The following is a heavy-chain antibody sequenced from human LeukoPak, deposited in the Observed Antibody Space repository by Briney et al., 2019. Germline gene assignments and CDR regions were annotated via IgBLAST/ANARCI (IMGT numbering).Heavy chain of an antibody. D-gene: IGHD5-18*01. CDR2: IYTSGST. CDR3: ARSADTAMPLAPFDY. CDR1: VGSISSYD. Sequence: PSETLSLTCTVSVGSISSYDWSWIRQPAGKGLEGIGRIYTSGSTNYNPSLKSRVTMSVDTSKNQFSLKLSSVTAADTAVYYCARSADTAMPLAPFDYWGQGTLVTVSS. V-gene: IGHV4-4*07. J-gene: IGHJ4*02.